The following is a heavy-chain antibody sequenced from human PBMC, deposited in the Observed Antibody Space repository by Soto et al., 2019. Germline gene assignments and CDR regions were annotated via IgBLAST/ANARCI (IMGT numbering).Heavy chain of an antibody. J-gene: IGHJ4*02. Sequence: QVHLVQSGAEVKKPGASVNVSCKASGYIFTNYAIHWVRQAPGQRLEWMGRINAGDGNTRYSQNFQDRVTITRDTSASTAYMQLSSPTSEDSTLYFCARGSVSFDSWGQGTLVTVSS. CDR1: GYIFTNYA. V-gene: IGHV1-3*01. CDR3: ARGSVSFDS. CDR2: INAGDGNT. D-gene: IGHD3-10*01.